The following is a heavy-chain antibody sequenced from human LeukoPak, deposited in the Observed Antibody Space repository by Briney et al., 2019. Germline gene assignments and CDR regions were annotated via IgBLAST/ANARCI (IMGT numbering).Heavy chain of an antibody. J-gene: IGHJ2*01. CDR1: GFTFSSYG. CDR2: ISYDGSNK. V-gene: IGHV3-30*18. D-gene: IGHD6-13*01. Sequence: GRSLRLSCAASGFTFSSYGTHWVRQAPGKGLERVAVISYDGSNKYYADSVKGRFTISRDNSKNTLYLQMNSLRAEDTAVYYCAKDPATSIAAAGPFDLWGRGTLVTVSS. CDR3: AKDPATSIAAAGPFDL.